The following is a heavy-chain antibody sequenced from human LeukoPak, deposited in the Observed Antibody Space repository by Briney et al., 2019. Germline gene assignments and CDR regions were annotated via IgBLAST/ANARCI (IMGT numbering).Heavy chain of an antibody. CDR1: GFTFNDYT. CDR3: VKTMTGYFSDGFDV. J-gene: IGHJ3*01. V-gene: IGHV3-43*01. D-gene: IGHD3-9*01. Sequence: PGRSLRLSCAASGFTFNDYTMHWVRQAPGKGLEWVSLFSWDGHSTYYADSLRGRFTISRDNSRTTLYLQMNSLRLEDTAVYWCVKTMTGYFSDGFDVWGQGTIVTVSS. CDR2: FSWDGHST.